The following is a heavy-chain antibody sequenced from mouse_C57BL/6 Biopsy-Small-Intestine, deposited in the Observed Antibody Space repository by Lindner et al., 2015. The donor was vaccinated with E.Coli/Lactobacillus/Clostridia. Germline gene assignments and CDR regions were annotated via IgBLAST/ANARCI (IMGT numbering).Heavy chain of an antibody. CDR1: GYSFTNYY. J-gene: IGHJ3*01. V-gene: IGHV1-66*01. CDR2: IYPGSGNT. Sequence: VQLQESGPELVKPGASVKISCKASGYSFTNYYIHWVEQRPGQGLEWIGWIYPGSGNTKYNKKFKGKATLTADTSSSTAYMQLSSLTSEDSAVYYCARGDYDWFAYWGQGTLVTVSA. CDR3: ARGDYDWFAY. D-gene: IGHD2-4*01.